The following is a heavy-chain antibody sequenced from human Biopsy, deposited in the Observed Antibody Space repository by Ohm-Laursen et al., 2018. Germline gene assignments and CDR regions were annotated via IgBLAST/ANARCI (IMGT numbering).Heavy chain of an antibody. D-gene: IGHD2-21*02. Sequence: SLRLSCADSGFTFDEYAMHWVRQAPGKGLEWVSGSTWNSGSIGYADSVKGRFSIFRDNAKHSLYLQMNSLRAEDTALYYFAKDLGQVTAAIGYWGQGTLVTVSS. J-gene: IGHJ4*02. V-gene: IGHV3-9*01. CDR2: STWNSGSI. CDR1: GFTFDEYA. CDR3: AKDLGQVTAAIGY.